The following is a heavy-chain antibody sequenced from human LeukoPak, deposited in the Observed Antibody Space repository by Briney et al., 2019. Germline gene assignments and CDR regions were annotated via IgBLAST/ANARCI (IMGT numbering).Heavy chain of an antibody. J-gene: IGHJ5*02. CDR3: ARDQDFWSGYYIGWFDP. D-gene: IGHD3-3*01. Sequence: VASVKVSCKASGGTFSSYTISLVRQAPGQGLEWMGRIIPILGIANYAQKFQGRVTITADKSTSTAYMELSSLRSEDTAVYYCARDQDFWSGYYIGWFDPWGQGTLVTVSS. CDR1: GGTFSSYT. CDR2: IIPILGIA. V-gene: IGHV1-69*04.